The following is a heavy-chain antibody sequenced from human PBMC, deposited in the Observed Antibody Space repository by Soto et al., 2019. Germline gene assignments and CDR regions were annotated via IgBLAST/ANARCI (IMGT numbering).Heavy chain of an antibody. Sequence: QVQLVESGGGVVQPGRSLRLSCAASGFTFSSYGMHWVRQAPGKGLEWVAVIWYDGSNKYYADSVKGRFTISRDNSKNTLYLQMNSVRAEDTAVYYCARDTALGVVVAAKGPNYGMDVWGQGTTVTVSS. CDR3: ARDTALGVVVAAKGPNYGMDV. J-gene: IGHJ6*02. D-gene: IGHD2-15*01. CDR2: IWYDGSNK. V-gene: IGHV3-33*01. CDR1: GFTFSSYG.